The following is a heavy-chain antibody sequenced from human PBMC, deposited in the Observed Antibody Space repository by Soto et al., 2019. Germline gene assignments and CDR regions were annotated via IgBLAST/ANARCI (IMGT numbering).Heavy chain of an antibody. Sequence: ASVKVSCKASGGTFSSYAIGWVRQAPGQGLEWMGGVIPIFGTANYAQKFQGRVTITADKSTSTAYMELSSLRSEDTAVYYCAREDIVVVPAASAYYYGMDVWGQGTTVTVSS. CDR3: AREDIVVVPAASAYYYGMDV. CDR1: GGTFSSYA. CDR2: VIPIFGTA. V-gene: IGHV1-69*06. J-gene: IGHJ6*02. D-gene: IGHD2-2*01.